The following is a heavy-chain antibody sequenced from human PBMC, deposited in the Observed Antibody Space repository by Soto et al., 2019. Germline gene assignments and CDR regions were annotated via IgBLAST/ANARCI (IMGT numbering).Heavy chain of an antibody. CDR3: AKDGQWLTPTNLDC. D-gene: IGHD6-19*01. V-gene: IGHV3-23*01. CDR2: VSSTGART. J-gene: IGHJ4*02. Sequence: EVRLLESGGGLVQPGGSLRLSCEASGFSLSKYAMSWVRQAPGKGLQWVSYVSSTGARTSYADAVKGRFTISKDDSKGTVYLQMNSLRVEDTAVYYCAKDGQWLTPTNLDCWGQGTLVNVSS. CDR1: GFSLSKYA.